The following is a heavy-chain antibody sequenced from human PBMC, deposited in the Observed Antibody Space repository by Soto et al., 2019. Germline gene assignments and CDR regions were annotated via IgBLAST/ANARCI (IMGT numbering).Heavy chain of an antibody. CDR3: VRGNSGYGNFDY. V-gene: IGHV3-74*01. J-gene: IGHJ4*02. D-gene: IGHD5-12*01. CDR1: GLTFSSYW. CDR2: MYTDASSA. Sequence: GGSLRLSCAASGLTFSSYWMHWVRQAPGKGLVWVSRMYTDASSATYADSVKGRFTISRDNAKNTLFLQIDSLRAEDTAVYYCVRGNSGYGNFDYWGEGPLVTVSS.